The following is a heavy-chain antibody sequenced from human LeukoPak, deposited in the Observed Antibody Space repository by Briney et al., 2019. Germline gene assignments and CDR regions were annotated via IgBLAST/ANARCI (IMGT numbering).Heavy chain of an antibody. Sequence: GASVKVSCKASGYTFTSYDINWVRQATGRGLEWMGWMNPNSGNTGYAQKFQGRVTMTRNTSISTAYMEPSSLRSEDTAVYYCARGQYRHYDYVWGSYRYGWFDPWGQGTLVTVSS. D-gene: IGHD3-16*02. V-gene: IGHV1-8*01. CDR3: ARGQYRHYDYVWGSYRYGWFDP. J-gene: IGHJ5*02. CDR2: MNPNSGNT. CDR1: GYTFTSYD.